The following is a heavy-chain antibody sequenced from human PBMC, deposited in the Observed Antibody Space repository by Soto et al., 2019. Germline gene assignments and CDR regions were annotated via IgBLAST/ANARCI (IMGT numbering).Heavy chain of an antibody. CDR3: TRHAGVLVEHSFSYYFMDV. CDR2: IRSKTNNYPT. Sequence: EVQLVESGGGLVQPGGSLKLACLASGFPLSDSAIHWVRKASGKGLEWVGRIRSKTNNYPTTYGAPVRGRFTLSRDDSKNTAYLQMNNLESEDAAVYYCTRHAGVLVEHSFSYYFMDVWGKGTTV. CDR1: GFPLSDSA. J-gene: IGHJ6*03. D-gene: IGHD2-8*02. V-gene: IGHV3-73*01.